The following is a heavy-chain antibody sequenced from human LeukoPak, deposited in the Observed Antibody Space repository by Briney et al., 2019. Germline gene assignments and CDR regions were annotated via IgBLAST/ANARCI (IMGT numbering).Heavy chain of an antibody. CDR1: GGSISSYY. CDR2: INHSGST. J-gene: IGHJ4*02. V-gene: IGHV4-34*09. D-gene: IGHD3-16*02. Sequence: SETLSLTCTVSGGSISSYYWSWIRQPPGKGLEWIGEINHSGSTNYNPSLKSRVTISVDTSKNQFSLKLSSVTAADTAVYYCAGSGDDYVWGSYHYYFDYWGQGTLVTVSS. CDR3: AGSGDDYVWGSYHYYFDY.